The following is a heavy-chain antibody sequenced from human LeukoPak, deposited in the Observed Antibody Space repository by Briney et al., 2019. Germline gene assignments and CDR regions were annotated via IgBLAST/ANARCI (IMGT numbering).Heavy chain of an antibody. Sequence: GASVEVSCKASGYTFTNYAINWVRQAPGQRLEWMGWINAGNGNTKYSQEFQGRVTITRDTSTNTAYMELISLRSEDMAVYYCARGRWTAHTVGYYFDSWGQGTLVTVSS. J-gene: IGHJ4*02. V-gene: IGHV1-3*03. CDR3: ARGRWTAHTVGYYFDS. CDR2: INAGNGNT. CDR1: GYTFTNYA. D-gene: IGHD2-21*02.